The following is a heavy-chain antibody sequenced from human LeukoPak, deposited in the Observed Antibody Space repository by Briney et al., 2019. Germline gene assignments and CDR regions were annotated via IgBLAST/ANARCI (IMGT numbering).Heavy chain of an antibody. CDR1: GYTFTSYY. D-gene: IGHD5-24*01. CDR2: INPSGGST. CDR3: AKDWSRDGYNFAFDY. J-gene: IGHJ4*02. Sequence: ASVKVSCKASGYTFTSYYMHWVRQAPGQGLEWMGIINPSGGSTSYAQKFQGRVTMTRDTSTSTVYMELSSLRSEDTAVYYCAKDWSRDGYNFAFDYWGQGTLVTVSS. V-gene: IGHV1-46*01.